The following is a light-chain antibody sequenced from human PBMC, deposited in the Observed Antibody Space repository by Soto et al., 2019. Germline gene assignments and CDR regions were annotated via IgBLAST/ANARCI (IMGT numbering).Light chain of an antibody. J-gene: IGKJ1*01. CDR2: KAS. CDR3: QQYNSYPWT. V-gene: IGKV1-5*03. Sequence: DIHLSQSSSTLSASVYDRVTITCLASQSISSWLAWYQQKPGKAPKLLIYKASTLKSGVPSRFSGSGSGTEFTLTISSLQPDDFATYYCQQYNSYPWTFGQGTKVDI. CDR1: QSISSW.